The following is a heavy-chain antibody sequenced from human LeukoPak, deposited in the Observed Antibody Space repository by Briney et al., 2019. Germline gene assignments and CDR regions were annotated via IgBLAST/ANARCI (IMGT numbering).Heavy chain of an antibody. CDR3: AREGGGSGWNYFDY. CDR1: GGSISSSYYY. V-gene: IGHV4-39*02. D-gene: IGHD6-19*01. J-gene: IGHJ4*02. CDR2: IYYSGST. Sequence: PSETLSLTCTVSGGSISSSYYYWGWIRQPPGKGLEWIGSIYYSGSTYYNPSLKSRVTISVDTSKNQFSLKLRSVTAADTAVYYCAREGGGSGWNYFDYWGQGTLVTVSS.